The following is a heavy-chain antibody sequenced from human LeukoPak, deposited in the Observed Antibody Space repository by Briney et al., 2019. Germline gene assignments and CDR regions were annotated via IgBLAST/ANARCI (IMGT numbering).Heavy chain of an antibody. J-gene: IGHJ4*02. CDR2: IYSGGST. CDR1: GFTVSSNY. V-gene: IGHV3-66*02. CDR3: AILGGYYYDSSSYYPDY. D-gene: IGHD3-22*01. Sequence: GGSLRLSCAASGFTVSSNYMSWVRQAPGKGLEWVSVIYSGGSTYYADSVKGRFTISRDNSKSTLYRQMNSLRAEDTAVYYCAILGGYYYDSSSYYPDYSGQGTLVTVSS.